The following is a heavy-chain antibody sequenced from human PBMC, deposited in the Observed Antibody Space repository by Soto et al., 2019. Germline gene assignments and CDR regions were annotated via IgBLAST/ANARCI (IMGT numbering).Heavy chain of an antibody. Sequence: QVQLQESGPGLVKPSETLSLTCIVSGGSINNYYWSWIRQAPGRGLEWIGSIFYSGSTYYNPSLKSRLTIEVDTSKNQVSLRLSSVTAADTALYYCARRPVNLRGAIDIWGQGTMVTVSS. CDR3: ARRPVNLRGAIDI. CDR2: IFYSGST. J-gene: IGHJ3*02. V-gene: IGHV4-59*08. D-gene: IGHD4-17*01. CDR1: GGSINNYY.